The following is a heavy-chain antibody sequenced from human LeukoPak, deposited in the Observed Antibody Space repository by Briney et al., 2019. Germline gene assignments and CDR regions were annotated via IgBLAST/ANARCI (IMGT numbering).Heavy chain of an antibody. CDR3: ARDYYGSGNEGLFDY. CDR2: IKQDGSEK. CDR1: GFTFSDPW. Sequence: PGGSLRLSCAASGFTFSDPWMSWVRQAPGEGLECVAIIKQDGSEKYYMDSLKGRFTISRDNAKNSLHLQMNSLRAEDTAVYYCARDYYGSGNEGLFDYWGQGTLVTVSS. V-gene: IGHV3-7*01. D-gene: IGHD3-10*01. J-gene: IGHJ4*02.